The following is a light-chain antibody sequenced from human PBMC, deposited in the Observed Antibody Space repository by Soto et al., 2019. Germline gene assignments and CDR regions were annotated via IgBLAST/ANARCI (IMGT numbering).Light chain of an antibody. Sequence: LTQPASVSGSPGQSITISCIGTSSDVGRYNYVSWYQQHPGQAPRLMIYDVNNRPSGVSNRFSGSKSDNTASLTISGLQAEDEADYYCSSYTSSSTRVFGTGTKVTVL. V-gene: IGLV2-14*01. CDR1: SSDVGRYNY. CDR3: SSYTSSSTRV. J-gene: IGLJ1*01. CDR2: DVN.